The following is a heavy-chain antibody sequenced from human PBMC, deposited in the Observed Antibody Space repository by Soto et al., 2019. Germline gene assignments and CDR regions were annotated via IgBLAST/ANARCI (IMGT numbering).Heavy chain of an antibody. CDR3: VQDESTTWYSGRFGH. Sequence: PLRSSCAASRVTVVEHALHRVRQIPGKGLVRVSGINWHSGSIDYVHCVKRGFAISRENAKNTLHLQMNSLCAEETAFYYCVQDESTTWYSGRFGHWGQGTLVTVSS. CDR1: RVTVVEHA. J-gene: IGHJ1*01. D-gene: IGHD6-13*01. V-gene: IGHV3-9*01. CDR2: INWHSGSI.